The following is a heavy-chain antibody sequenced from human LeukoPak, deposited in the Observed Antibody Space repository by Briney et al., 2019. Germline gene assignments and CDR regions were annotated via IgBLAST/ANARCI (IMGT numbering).Heavy chain of an antibody. D-gene: IGHD4-23*01. CDR3: ARYGGNAFYY. Sequence: GGSLRLSCAASGFTFSSYSMNWVRQAPGKGLEWVSSISSSSSYIYYADPVKGRFTISRDNAKNSLYLQMNSLRAEDTAVYYCARYGGNAFYYWGQGTLVTVSS. CDR1: GFTFSSYS. CDR2: ISSSSSYI. V-gene: IGHV3-21*01. J-gene: IGHJ4*02.